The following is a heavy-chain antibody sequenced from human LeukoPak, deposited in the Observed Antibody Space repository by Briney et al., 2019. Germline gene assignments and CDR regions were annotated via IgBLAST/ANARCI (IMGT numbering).Heavy chain of an antibody. Sequence: GGSLRLSCAASGFTFSSYAMSWVRQAPGKGLEWVSAISGSGGSTYYADSVKGRFTISRDNSKNTLYLQMNSLRAEDTAVYYCAKDRILYSSSWSYFDYWGQGTLVTVSS. J-gene: IGHJ4*02. CDR3: AKDRILYSSSWSYFDY. D-gene: IGHD6-13*01. CDR1: GFTFSSYA. CDR2: ISGSGGST. V-gene: IGHV3-23*01.